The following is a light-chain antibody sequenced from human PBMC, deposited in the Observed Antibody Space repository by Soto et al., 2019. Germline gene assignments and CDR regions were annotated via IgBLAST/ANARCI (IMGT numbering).Light chain of an antibody. J-gene: IGKJ1*01. CDR2: QAS. V-gene: IGKV1-5*03. Sequence: DIQMTQTPSSLSASVGDRVCITGVASQSISSWLAWYQQKPGKAPKLLIYQASTLESGVPSNFSGSGSGTEFTLTISSLQPEDFATYYCQQYNSYPWTFGQGTKVDI. CDR3: QQYNSYPWT. CDR1: QSISSW.